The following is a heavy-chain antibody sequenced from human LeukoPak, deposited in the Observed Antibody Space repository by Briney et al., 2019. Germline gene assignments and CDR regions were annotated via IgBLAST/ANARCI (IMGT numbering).Heavy chain of an antibody. CDR3: ATSYDSGTYYLPLRY. D-gene: IGHD3-10*01. CDR2: IKQDGSEK. Sequence: GGSLRLSCAASRFTFSSYWMSWVRQAPGKGLEWVANIKQDGSEKYYVDSVKGRFTISRDNAKNSLYLQMNSLRAEDTAVYYCATSYDSGTYYLPLRYWGQGTLVTVSS. J-gene: IGHJ4*02. V-gene: IGHV3-7*03. CDR1: RFTFSSYW.